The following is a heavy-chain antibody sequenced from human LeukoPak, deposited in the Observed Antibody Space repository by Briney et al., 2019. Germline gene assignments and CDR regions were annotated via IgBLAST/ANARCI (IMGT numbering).Heavy chain of an antibody. CDR3: AKPRYYDSSGYPRFGRGPIDY. D-gene: IGHD3-22*01. CDR1: GFTFSSYG. V-gene: IGHV3-30*02. Sequence: GGSLRLSCAASGFTFSSYGMHWVRQAPGKGLEWVAVIWYDGSNKYYADSVKGRFTISRDNSKNTLYLQMNSLRAEDTAVYYCAKPRYYDSSGYPRFGRGPIDYWGQGTLVTVSS. J-gene: IGHJ4*02. CDR2: IWYDGSNK.